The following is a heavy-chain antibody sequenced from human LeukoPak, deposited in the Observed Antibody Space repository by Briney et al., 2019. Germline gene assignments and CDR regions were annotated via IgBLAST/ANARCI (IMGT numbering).Heavy chain of an antibody. CDR1: GYSINSDYF. J-gene: IGHJ4*02. D-gene: IGHD5-18*01. V-gene: IGHV4-38-2*01. CDR2: IYHSGST. CDR3: ARVDTAMASGIDY. Sequence: PSETLSLTCAVSGYSINSDYFWGWIRQPPGKGLEWIGSIYHSGSTYYNPSLKSRVTISVFTSKNQFSLRLSSVTAADTAVYYCARVDTAMASGIDYWGQGTLVTVSS.